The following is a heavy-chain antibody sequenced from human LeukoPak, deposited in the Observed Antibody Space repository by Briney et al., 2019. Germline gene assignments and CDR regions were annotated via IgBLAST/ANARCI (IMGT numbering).Heavy chain of an antibody. CDR3: ASLYDSRVDAFDI. Sequence: PSETLSLTCTVSDGSVSSHSYYWGWIRQSPGKGLEWIGSISHTGRTYYNPSLESRVTISVDASKNQFSLELSSVTAADTAVYYCASLYDSRVDAFDIWGQGTMVTVSS. V-gene: IGHV4-39*01. CDR2: ISHTGRT. CDR1: DGSVSSHSYY. D-gene: IGHD3-22*01. J-gene: IGHJ3*02.